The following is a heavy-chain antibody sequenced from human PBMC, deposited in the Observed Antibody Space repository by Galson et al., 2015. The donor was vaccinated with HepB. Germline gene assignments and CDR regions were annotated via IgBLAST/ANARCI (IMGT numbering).Heavy chain of an antibody. J-gene: IGHJ4*02. V-gene: IGHV3-11*03. D-gene: IGHD5-12*01. CDR3: ASGYEEKFDY. CDR1: GFTFSDYF. CDR2: ISSSSTYT. Sequence: SLRLSCAASGFTFSDYFVTWIRQAPGKGLEWVSYISSSSTYTNYADSVRGRFTISRDDAKNSLFLQMNSLRAEDTAVYYCASGYEEKFDYWGQGTLVTVSS.